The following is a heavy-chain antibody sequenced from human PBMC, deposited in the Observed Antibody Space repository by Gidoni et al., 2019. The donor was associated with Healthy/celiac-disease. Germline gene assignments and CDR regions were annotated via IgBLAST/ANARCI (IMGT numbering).Heavy chain of an antibody. CDR2: ISYDGSNK. Sequence: QVQLVESGGGVVQPGRSLRLSCAASGFTFSSYAMHWVRQAPGKGLEWVAVISYDGSNKYYADSVKGRFTISRDNSKNTLYLQMNSLRAEDTAVYYCARSNSLSRGKPNFDYWGQGTLVTVSS. V-gene: IGHV3-30*04. CDR3: ARSNSLSRGKPNFDY. CDR1: GFTFSSYA. D-gene: IGHD3-16*01. J-gene: IGHJ4*02.